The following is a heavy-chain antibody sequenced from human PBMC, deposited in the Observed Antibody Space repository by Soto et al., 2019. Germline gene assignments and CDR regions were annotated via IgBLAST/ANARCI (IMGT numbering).Heavy chain of an antibody. V-gene: IGHV1-18*01. D-gene: IGHD3-22*01. CDR2: ISAHTGSS. CDR1: GYTFTSSG. Sequence: QVQLVQSGAEVKKPGASVKVSCKASGYTFTSSGMSWVRQAPGQGLEWMGWISAHTGSSEYAQRFQGRVTMTTDRSTSTAYMERRSLRSDYTAVYYCARAFFYQGSDSRGYSFDAFDFWGPGTLVTVSS. CDR3: ARAFFYQGSDSRGYSFDAFDF. J-gene: IGHJ3*01.